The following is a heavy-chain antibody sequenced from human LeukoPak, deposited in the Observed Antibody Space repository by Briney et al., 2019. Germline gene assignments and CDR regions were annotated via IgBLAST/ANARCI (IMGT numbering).Heavy chain of an antibody. CDR3: ARDGMITFGGVIVFDY. D-gene: IGHD3-16*02. Sequence: GASVKVTCKASGYKFTNYGISWVRQAPGQGLEWMGWISAYNGNTNYAQKLQGRVTMTTDTSTSTAYMELRSLRSDDTAVYYCARDGMITFGGVIVFDYWGQGTLVTVSS. CDR1: GYKFTNYG. CDR2: ISAYNGNT. J-gene: IGHJ4*02. V-gene: IGHV1-18*01.